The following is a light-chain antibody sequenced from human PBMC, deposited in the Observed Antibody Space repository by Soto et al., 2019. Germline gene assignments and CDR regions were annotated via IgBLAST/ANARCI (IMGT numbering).Light chain of an antibody. CDR3: QQRSNWPPTWT. J-gene: IGKJ1*01. V-gene: IGKV3-11*01. CDR1: QSVSTY. CDR2: DAS. Sequence: EIVLTQSPATLSLSPGESATLSCRASQSVSTYLAWYQQKPGQAPRLLIYDASKWATSIPVRFSGSGSGTDFTLTITRLEPEDFGLYYCQQRSNWPPTWTFGQGTKVDI.